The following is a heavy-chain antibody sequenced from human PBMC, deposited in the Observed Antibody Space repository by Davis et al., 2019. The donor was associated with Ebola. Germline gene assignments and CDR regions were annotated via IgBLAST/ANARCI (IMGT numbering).Heavy chain of an antibody. CDR1: GGSISSYY. CDR2: IYYSGST. Sequence: SETLSLTCTVSGGSISSYYWSWIRQPPGKGLEWIGYIYYSGSTNYNPSLKSRVTISVDTSKNQFSLKLSSVTAADTAVYYCAREGGGVYSGYAIRYFDYWGQGTLVTVSS. CDR3: AREGGGVYSGYAIRYFDY. V-gene: IGHV4-59*01. D-gene: IGHD5-12*01. J-gene: IGHJ4*02.